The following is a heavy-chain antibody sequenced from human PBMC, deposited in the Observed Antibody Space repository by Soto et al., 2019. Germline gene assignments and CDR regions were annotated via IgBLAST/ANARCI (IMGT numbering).Heavy chain of an antibody. CDR3: ARSNYGDYYPY. V-gene: IGHV1-3*01. D-gene: IGHD4-17*01. CDR2: INAYNGDT. Sequence: ASVKVSCKTSGYSFTSYAMHWVRQAPGQSLEWMGWINAYNGDTKYSQKFQGRVTITSDTSASTAYMELRSLRSEDTAMYYCARSNYGDYYPYWGQGTLVTASS. J-gene: IGHJ4*02. CDR1: GYSFTSYA.